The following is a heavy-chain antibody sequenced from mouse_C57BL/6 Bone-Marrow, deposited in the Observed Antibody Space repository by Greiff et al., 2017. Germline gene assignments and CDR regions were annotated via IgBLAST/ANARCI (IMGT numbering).Heavy chain of an antibody. J-gene: IGHJ4*01. Sequence: VQLQQSGPELVKPGASVKISCKASGYSFTDYNMNWVKQSNGKSLEWIGVINPNYGTTSYNQKFKGKATLTVDQSSSTAYMQLNSLTSEDSAVYYCASHYYYGSSPYYYAMDYWGQGTSVTVSS. CDR2: INPNYGTT. CDR1: GYSFTDYN. D-gene: IGHD1-1*01. V-gene: IGHV1-39*01. CDR3: ASHYYYGSSPYYYAMDY.